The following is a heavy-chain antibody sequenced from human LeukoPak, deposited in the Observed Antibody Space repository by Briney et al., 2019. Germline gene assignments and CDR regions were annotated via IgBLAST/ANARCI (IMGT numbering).Heavy chain of an antibody. D-gene: IGHD5-18*01. CDR1: GGSISSSNW. V-gene: IGHV4-4*02. CDR2: IYHSGST. Sequence: SGTLSLTCAVSGGSISSSNWWSWVRQPPGKGLEWIGEIYHSGSTNYNPSLKSRVTISVDKSKNQFSLRLNSVTAADTAVYYCARIGHSYGYYFDYWGQGTPVTVSS. J-gene: IGHJ4*02. CDR3: ARIGHSYGYYFDY.